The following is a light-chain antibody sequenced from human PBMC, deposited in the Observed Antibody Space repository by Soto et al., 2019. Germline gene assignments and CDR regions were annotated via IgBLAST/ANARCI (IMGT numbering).Light chain of an antibody. CDR2: KAS. Sequence: DIQMTQYPSTLSASVGDRVTITCRASQSISSWLAWYQQKPGKAPKLLIYKASSLDSGVPSRFSGSGSGTEFTLTISSLQPDDFATYYCQQYHDYWTFGQGTKVDI. J-gene: IGKJ1*01. CDR3: QQYHDYWT. CDR1: QSISSW. V-gene: IGKV1-5*03.